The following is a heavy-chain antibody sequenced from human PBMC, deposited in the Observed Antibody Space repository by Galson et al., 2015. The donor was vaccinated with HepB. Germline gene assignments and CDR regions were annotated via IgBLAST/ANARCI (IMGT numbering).Heavy chain of an antibody. CDR1: GYSFTSYW. D-gene: IGHD6-19*01. CDR3: ARLGIAVAGAGLQYNWFDP. Sequence: QSGAEVKKPGESLRISCKGSGYSFTSYWISWVRQMPGKGLEWMGRIDPSDSYTNYSPSFQGHVTISADKSISTAYLQWSSLKASDTAMYYCARLGIAVAGAGLQYNWFDPWGQGTLVTVSS. CDR2: IDPSDSYT. V-gene: IGHV5-10-1*01. J-gene: IGHJ5*02.